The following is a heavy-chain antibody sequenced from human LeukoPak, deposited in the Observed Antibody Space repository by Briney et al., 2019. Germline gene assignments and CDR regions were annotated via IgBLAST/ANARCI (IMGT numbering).Heavy chain of an antibody. CDR2: ISASGSRT. D-gene: IGHD3-22*01. CDR3: AKDRVYSHDPSGYPRYFDV. J-gene: IGHJ2*01. CDR1: GLTFSTYG. V-gene: IGHV3-23*01. Sequence: GGSLRLSCEASGLTFSTYGLSWVRQAPGKGLGWDSPISASGSRTHFADSVAGRFTISRDNSRNTLYLQMNSLRAEDTAIYYCAKDRVYSHDPSGYPRYFDVWGRGTLVAVSS.